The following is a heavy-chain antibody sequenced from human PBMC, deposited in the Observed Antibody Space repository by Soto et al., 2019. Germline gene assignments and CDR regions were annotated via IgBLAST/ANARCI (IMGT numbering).Heavy chain of an antibody. V-gene: IGHV4-30-4*01. CDR2: IPSRGRP. CDR1: GASVAGGSYY. CDR3: ARDTYSGYDFGL. Sequence: QVQLRESGPGLVKPSQTLPLTCSVSGASVAGGSYYWSWVRQPPGKGLEWIGYIPSRGRPFYNPSLTSRGTMSADTSKNQLSLQLTSVTAAVTVVYYCARDTYSGYDFGLWGQGTLVTVSS. D-gene: IGHD5-12*01. J-gene: IGHJ5*02.